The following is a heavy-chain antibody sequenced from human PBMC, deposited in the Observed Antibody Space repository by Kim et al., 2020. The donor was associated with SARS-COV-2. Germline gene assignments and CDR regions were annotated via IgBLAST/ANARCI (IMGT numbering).Heavy chain of an antibody. CDR3: AREGFRRYSYGFDY. Sequence: ASVKVSCKASGYTFTSYGISWVRQAPGQGLEWMGWISAYNGNTNYAQKLQGRVTMTTDKSTSTAYMELRRLRSDDTAVYYCAREGFRRYSYGFDYWGQGTLVTVSS. J-gene: IGHJ4*02. CDR2: ISAYNGNT. V-gene: IGHV1-18*01. CDR1: GYTFTSYG. D-gene: IGHD5-18*01.